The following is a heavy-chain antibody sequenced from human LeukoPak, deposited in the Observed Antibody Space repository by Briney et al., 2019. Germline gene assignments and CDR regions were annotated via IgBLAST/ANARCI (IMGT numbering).Heavy chain of an antibody. CDR1: GYTFTDYY. CDR2: INPNDGDT. Sequence: GASVKVSCKASGYTFTDYYMHWVRQAPGQGVEWMGWINPNDGDTNYAQQFQGRVTMTRDTSISTAHMEVSRLRSDDTAVYYCARANFRYCSSTTCLFDYWGQGTLVTVSS. J-gene: IGHJ4*02. CDR3: ARANFRYCSSTTCLFDY. V-gene: IGHV1-2*02. D-gene: IGHD2-2*01.